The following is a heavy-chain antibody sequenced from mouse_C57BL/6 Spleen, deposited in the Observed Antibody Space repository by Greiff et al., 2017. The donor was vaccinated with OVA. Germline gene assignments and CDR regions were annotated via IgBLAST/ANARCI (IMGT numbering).Heavy chain of an antibody. D-gene: IGHD4-1*01. V-gene: IGHV1-52*01. CDR2: IDPSDSET. CDR1: GYTFTSYW. CDR3: ARYLSNFPYWYFDV. J-gene: IGHJ1*03. Sequence: QVQLQQPGAELVRPGSPVKLSCKASGYTFTSYWMHWVKQRPIQGLEWIGNIDPSDSETHYNQKFKDKATLTVDKSSSTAYMQLSSLTSEDSAVYYCARYLSNFPYWYFDVWGTGTTVTVAS.